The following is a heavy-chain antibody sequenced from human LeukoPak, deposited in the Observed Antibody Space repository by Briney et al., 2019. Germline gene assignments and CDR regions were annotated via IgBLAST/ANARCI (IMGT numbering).Heavy chain of an antibody. D-gene: IGHD3-10*01. V-gene: IGHV4-34*01. J-gene: IGHJ2*01. CDR1: GGSFSGYY. CDR3: ARAYGSGHRYWYFDL. Sequence: SETLSLTCAVYGGSFSGYYRSWIRQPPGKGLEWIGEINHSGSTNYNPSLKSRVTISVDTSKNQFSLKLSSVTAADTAVYYCARAYGSGHRYWYFDLWGRGTLVTVSS. CDR2: INHSGST.